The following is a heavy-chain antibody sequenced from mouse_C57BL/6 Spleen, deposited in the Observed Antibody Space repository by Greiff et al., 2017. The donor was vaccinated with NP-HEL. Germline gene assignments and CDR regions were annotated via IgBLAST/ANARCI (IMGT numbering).Heavy chain of an antibody. CDR1: GYTFTGYW. J-gene: IGHJ2*01. D-gene: IGHD3-2*02. Sequence: VQLQQPGAELVKPGASVKLSCKASGYTFTGYWMHWVKQRPGQGLEWIGMIHPNSGSTNYNEKFKSKATLTVDKSSSTAYMQLSSLTSEDSAVYYCARWETAQATNYFDYWGQGTTLTVSS. V-gene: IGHV1-64*01. CDR2: IHPNSGST. CDR3: ARWETAQATNYFDY.